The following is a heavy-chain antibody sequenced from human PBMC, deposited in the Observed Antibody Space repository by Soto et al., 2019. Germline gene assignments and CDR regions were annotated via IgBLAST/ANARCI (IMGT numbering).Heavy chain of an antibody. J-gene: IGHJ6*02. V-gene: IGHV3-33*01. CDR1: GFTFSSYG. CDR2: IWYDGSNK. CDR3: ARFKNGPYFDWLSSNGMDV. Sequence: GGSLRLSCAASGFTFSSYGMHWVRQAPGKGLEWVAVIWYDGSNKYYADSVKGRFTISRDNSKNTLYLQMNSLRAEDTAVYYCARFKNGPYFDWLSSNGMDVWGQGTTVTVSS. D-gene: IGHD3-9*01.